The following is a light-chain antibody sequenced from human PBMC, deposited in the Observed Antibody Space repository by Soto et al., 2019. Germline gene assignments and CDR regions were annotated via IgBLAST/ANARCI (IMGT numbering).Light chain of an antibody. Sequence: ALTQPASVSGSPGPSITISCTGTSSDVGGYNYVSWYQQHPGKAPKLMIYEVSNRPSGVSNRFSGSKSGNTASLTISGLQAEDEADYYCSSYTSSSTLDVFGTGTKVTVL. CDR2: EVS. J-gene: IGLJ1*01. V-gene: IGLV2-14*01. CDR3: SSYTSSSTLDV. CDR1: SSDVGGYNY.